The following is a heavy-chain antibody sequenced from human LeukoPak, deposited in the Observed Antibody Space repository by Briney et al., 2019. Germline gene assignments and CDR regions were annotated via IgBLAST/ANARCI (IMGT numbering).Heavy chain of an antibody. CDR3: ARDSYNSGSPLKY. D-gene: IGHD3-10*01. CDR2: ISSSGSTI. V-gene: IGHV3-48*03. J-gene: IGHJ4*02. CDR1: GFTFSSYE. Sequence: GGSLRLSCAASGFTFSSYEMNWVRQAPGKGLEWVSYISSSGSTIYYADSVKGRFTISRDNAKNSLYLQMNSLRAEDTAAYYCARDSYNSGSPLKYWGQGTLVTVSS.